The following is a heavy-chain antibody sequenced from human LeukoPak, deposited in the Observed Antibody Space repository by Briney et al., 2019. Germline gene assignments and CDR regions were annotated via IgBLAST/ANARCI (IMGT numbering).Heavy chain of an antibody. Sequence: PGGSLRLSCAASGFTFSIYAMSWVRQAPGKGPEWVSGISGSSSSTYFSGSVKGRFTISRDNSKNTLSLQMNSVRAEDTAVYYCAKGGGIAAPGGDFDYWGQGTLVTVSS. CDR3: AKGGGIAAPGGDFDY. CDR1: GFTFSIYA. J-gene: IGHJ4*02. CDR2: ISGSSSST. D-gene: IGHD6-25*01. V-gene: IGHV3-23*01.